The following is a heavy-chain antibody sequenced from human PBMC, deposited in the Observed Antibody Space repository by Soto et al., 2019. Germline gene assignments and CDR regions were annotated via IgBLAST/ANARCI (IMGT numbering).Heavy chain of an antibody. CDR3: AGGGTYYDFWSGYYLFDY. D-gene: IGHD3-3*01. CDR2: INHSGST. J-gene: IGHJ4*02. Sequence: QVQLQQWGAGLLKPSETLSLTCAVYGGSFSGYYWSWIRQPPGKGLEWIGEINHSGSTNYNPSLRSRFTISVDPSKNQFPLKLSSVTAADTAVYYCAGGGTYYDFWSGYYLFDYWGQGTLVTVSS. V-gene: IGHV4-34*01. CDR1: GGSFSGYY.